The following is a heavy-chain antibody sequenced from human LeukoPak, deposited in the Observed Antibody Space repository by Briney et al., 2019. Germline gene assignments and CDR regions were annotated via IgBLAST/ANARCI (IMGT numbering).Heavy chain of an antibody. CDR2: IWYDGSNK. D-gene: IGHD6-6*01. V-gene: IGHV3-33*01. J-gene: IGHJ6*02. CDR3: ARRSSSPHRGMDV. Sequence: GGSLRLSCAASGFTFSSYGMHWVRQAPGKGLEWVAVIWYDGSNKYYADSVKGRFTISRDNSKNTLYLQMNSLRAEDTAVYYCARRSSSPHRGMDVWGQGTTVTVSS. CDR1: GFTFSSYG.